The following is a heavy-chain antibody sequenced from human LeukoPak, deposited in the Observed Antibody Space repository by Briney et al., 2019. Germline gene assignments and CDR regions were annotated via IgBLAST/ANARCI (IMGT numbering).Heavy chain of an antibody. CDR2: IYYSGSGST. J-gene: IGHJ4*02. D-gene: IGHD3-10*01. CDR1: GGSISSYY. V-gene: IGHV4-59*01. Sequence: SETLSLTCTVSGGSISSYYWSWIRQPPGKGLDWIGYIYYSGSGSTDYNPSLKSRVTISVDTSKNQVSLKLNSVTAADTAVYYCARGHYGSGTGTYPDWGQGTLVTVSS. CDR3: ARGHYGSGTGTYPD.